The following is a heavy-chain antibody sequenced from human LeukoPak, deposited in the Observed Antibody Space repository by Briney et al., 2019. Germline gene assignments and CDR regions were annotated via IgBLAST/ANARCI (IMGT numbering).Heavy chain of an antibody. CDR1: GFTFSSYS. J-gene: IGHJ4*02. V-gene: IGHV3-48*01. Sequence: GGSLRLSCAVSGFTFSSYSMKWVRQAPGKGLEWVSYISGGGSTIYYADSVKGRFTISRDNAKNSLYPQMNSLRAEDTAVYYCARVEYGSGILCSIYWGQGTLVTVSS. CDR3: ARVEYGSGILCSIY. CDR2: ISGGGSTI. D-gene: IGHD3-10*01.